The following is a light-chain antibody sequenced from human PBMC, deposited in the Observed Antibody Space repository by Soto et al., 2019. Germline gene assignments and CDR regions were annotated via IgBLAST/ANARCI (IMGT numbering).Light chain of an antibody. V-gene: IGLV2-11*01. CDR3: SSYAASNTFV. J-gene: IGLJ1*01. Sequence: VLTQPRSVSGSPGQSVTISCTGTSSDVGGYNYVSWYQQYSGKAPKVMIYDVSKRPSGVPDRFSGSKSGNTASLTISGLQAEDEADYYCSSYAASNTFVFGTGTKVTVL. CDR2: DVS. CDR1: SSDVGGYNY.